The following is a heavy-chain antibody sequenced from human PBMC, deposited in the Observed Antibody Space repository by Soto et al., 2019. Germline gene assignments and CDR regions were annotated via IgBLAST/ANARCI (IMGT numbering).Heavy chain of an antibody. D-gene: IGHD3-9*01. V-gene: IGHV4-31*03. J-gene: IGHJ6*02. Sequence: SETLSLTCTVSGGSISSGGYYWSWVRQHPGKGLEWIGYIYYSGSTYYNPSLKSRVTISVDTSKNQFSLKLSSVTAADTAVYYCARPGITILNTVIGGMDVWGQGTTVTVSS. CDR2: IYYSGST. CDR1: GGSISSGGYY. CDR3: ARPGITILNTVIGGMDV.